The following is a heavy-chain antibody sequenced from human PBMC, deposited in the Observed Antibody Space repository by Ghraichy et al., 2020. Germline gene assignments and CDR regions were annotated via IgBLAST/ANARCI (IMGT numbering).Heavy chain of an antibody. Sequence: LTCAASGFTFSDYYMSWIRQAPGKGLEWVSYISSSSSYTNYADSVKGRFTISRDNAKNSLYLQMNSLRAEDTAVYYCASNYYDSSGYYSYFDYWGQGTLVTVSS. CDR2: ISSSSSYT. J-gene: IGHJ4*02. CDR1: GFTFSDYY. CDR3: ASNYYDSSGYYSYFDY. V-gene: IGHV3-11*06. D-gene: IGHD3-22*01.